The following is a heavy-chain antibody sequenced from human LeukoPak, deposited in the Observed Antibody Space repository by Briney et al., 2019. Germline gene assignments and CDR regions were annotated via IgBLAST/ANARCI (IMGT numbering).Heavy chain of an antibody. CDR3: VGEGGGGSYDDY. CDR2: ISSSGDTV. V-gene: IGHV3-48*03. CDR1: GFTFSSYA. D-gene: IGHD1-26*01. J-gene: IGHJ4*02. Sequence: GGSLRLSCVASGFTFSSYAMNWVRQAPGQGLEWISYISSSGDTVYYVDSVKGRFTISRDNAKSSLFLQMNSLRGEDTALYYCVGEGGGGSYDDYWGQGTLVTVSS.